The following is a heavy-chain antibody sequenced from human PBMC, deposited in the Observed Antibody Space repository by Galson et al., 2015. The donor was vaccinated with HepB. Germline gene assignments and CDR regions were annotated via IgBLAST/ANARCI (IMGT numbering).Heavy chain of an antibody. D-gene: IGHD3-16*01. CDR3: ARGPPFRDYVWGSHNWFDP. J-gene: IGHJ5*02. Sequence: ETLSLTCAVYGGSFSGYYWSWIRQPPGKGLEWIGEINHSGSTNYNPSLKSRVTISVDTSKNQFSLKLSSVTAADTAVYYCARGPPFRDYVWGSHNWFDPWGQGTLVTVSS. CDR1: GGSFSGYY. V-gene: IGHV4-34*01. CDR2: INHSGST.